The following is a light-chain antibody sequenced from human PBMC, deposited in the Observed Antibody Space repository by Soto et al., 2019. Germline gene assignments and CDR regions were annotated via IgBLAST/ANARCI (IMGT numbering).Light chain of an antibody. CDR2: AAS. CDR3: QQTYPTPPIT. Sequence: DIQVTQSPSSLSASVGDRVTITCRASQSISNYLNWFQQKPGKAPKLLIYAASSLQSGVPSRFSGSGSGTDFTLTISCLQTEDFATYYCQQTYPTPPITFGGGTKVEIK. V-gene: IGKV1-39*01. CDR1: QSISNY. J-gene: IGKJ4*01.